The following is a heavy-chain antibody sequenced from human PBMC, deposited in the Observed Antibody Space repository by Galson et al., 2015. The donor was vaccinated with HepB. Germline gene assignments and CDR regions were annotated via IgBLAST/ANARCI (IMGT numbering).Heavy chain of an antibody. CDR2: KTSSGGNS. J-gene: IGHJ4*02. D-gene: IGHD2-15*01. Sequence: SLRLSCATSGFSFTRYAMTWVRQAPGKGLEWVSSKTSSGGNSYYTDSVKGRFTVSRDNSKNTLLLQLNSLRAEDTAMYFCAKDGIMVANNPYHFHYWGQGTLVTVSS. CDR1: GFSFTRYA. V-gene: IGHV3-23*01. CDR3: AKDGIMVANNPYHFHY.